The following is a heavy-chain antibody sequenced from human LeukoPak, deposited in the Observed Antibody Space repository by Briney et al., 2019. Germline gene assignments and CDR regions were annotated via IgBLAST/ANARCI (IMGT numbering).Heavy chain of an antibody. V-gene: IGHV4-4*07. Sequence: TSETLSLTCAVSGGSISPYYWSWIRQPAGKGLEWIGRVYGSGSTNYNPSLKSRVTMSVDRSMNQFSLEVKSVTAADTAVYYCARDCSGATCYPFWGQGTLVTVSS. J-gene: IGHJ4*02. CDR1: GGSISPYY. CDR2: VYGSGST. CDR3: ARDCSGATCYPF. D-gene: IGHD2-15*01.